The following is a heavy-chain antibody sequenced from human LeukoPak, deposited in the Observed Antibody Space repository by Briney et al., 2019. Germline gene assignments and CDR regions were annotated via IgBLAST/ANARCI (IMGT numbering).Heavy chain of an antibody. V-gene: IGHV3-30-3*01. J-gene: IGHJ3*02. CDR2: ISYDGSNK. CDR3: ARDGYLAYCGGDCYLGAFDI. D-gene: IGHD2-21*02. Sequence: GGSLRLSCEASGFTFSSYAMHWVRQAPGKGLEWVAVISYDGSNKNYADSVKGRFTISRDNSKNTLYLQMNSLRAEDTAVYYCARDGYLAYCGGDCYLGAFDIWGQGTMVTASS. CDR1: GFTFSSYA.